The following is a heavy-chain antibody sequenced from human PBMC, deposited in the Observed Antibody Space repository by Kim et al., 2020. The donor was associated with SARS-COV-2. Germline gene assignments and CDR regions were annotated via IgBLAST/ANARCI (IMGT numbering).Heavy chain of an antibody. J-gene: IGHJ4*02. CDR2: DT. Sequence: DTRYSPSFQGQVTISADKSISTAYLQWSSLKASDTAMYYCARHSVAGIDYWGQGTLVTVSS. D-gene: IGHD6-19*01. CDR3: ARHSVAGIDY. V-gene: IGHV5-51*01.